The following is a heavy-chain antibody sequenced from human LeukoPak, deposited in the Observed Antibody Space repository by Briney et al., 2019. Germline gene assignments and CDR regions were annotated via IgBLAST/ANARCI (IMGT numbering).Heavy chain of an antibody. Sequence: GRSLRLSCAASGFTFSSYAMHWVRQAPGKGLEWVAVISYDGSNKYYADSVKGRFTISRDNSKNTLYLQMNSLRAEDTAVYYCARDRDGGSYSGERCLGYWGQGTLVTVSS. CDR3: ARDRDGGSYSGERCLGY. J-gene: IGHJ4*02. V-gene: IGHV3-30-3*01. D-gene: IGHD1-26*01. CDR2: ISYDGSNK. CDR1: GFTFSSYA.